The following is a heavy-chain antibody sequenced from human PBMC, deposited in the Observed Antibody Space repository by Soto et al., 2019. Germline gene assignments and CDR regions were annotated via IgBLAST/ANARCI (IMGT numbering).Heavy chain of an antibody. J-gene: IGHJ4*02. CDR2: ISAYNGNT. Sequence: SVKVCCKDSGYTYTSYGMSWVRQAHGQGLEWMGWISAYNGNTNYAQKLQGRVTMTTDTSTSTAYMELRSLRSDDTAVYYCARSGLRSPPLDYWGQGTLVTVSS. V-gene: IGHV1-18*01. CDR1: GYTYTSYG. CDR3: ARSGLRSPPLDY. D-gene: IGHD4-17*01.